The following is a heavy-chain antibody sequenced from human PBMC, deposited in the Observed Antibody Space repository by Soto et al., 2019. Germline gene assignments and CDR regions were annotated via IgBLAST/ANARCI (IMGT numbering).Heavy chain of an antibody. Sequence: GGSLRLSCAASGFTFSSYAMSWVRQAPGKGLEWVSAISGSGGSTYYADSVKGRFTISRDNSKNTLYLQMNSLRAEDTAVYYCAKDSYDSSGYPLPQDAFDIWGKGTTATV. V-gene: IGHV3-23*01. CDR2: ISGSGGST. CDR3: AKDSYDSSGYPLPQDAFDI. CDR1: GFTFSSYA. J-gene: IGHJ3*02. D-gene: IGHD3-22*01.